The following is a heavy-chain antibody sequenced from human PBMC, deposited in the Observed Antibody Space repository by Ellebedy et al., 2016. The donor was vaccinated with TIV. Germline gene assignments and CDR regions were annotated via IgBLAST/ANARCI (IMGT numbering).Heavy chain of an antibody. V-gene: IGHV4-59*08. CDR3: ARLFSSAWGALDF. D-gene: IGHD3-22*01. Sequence: MPGGSLRLSCTVSGGSMNNYFWSWIRQPPGKGLEWIGYIYYNGNTNYNPSLNNRVTISVDTSRRQFSLKLNSVTAADTAVYFCARLFSSAWGALDFWGQGTLVTVSS. J-gene: IGHJ4*02. CDR2: IYYNGNT. CDR1: GGSMNNYF.